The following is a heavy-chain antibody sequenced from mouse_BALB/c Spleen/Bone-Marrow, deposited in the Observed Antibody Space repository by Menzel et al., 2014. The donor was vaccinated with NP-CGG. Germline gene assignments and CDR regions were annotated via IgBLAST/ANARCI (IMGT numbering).Heavy chain of an antibody. V-gene: IGHV14-3*02. CDR2: IDPANGNT. D-gene: IGHD1-1*01. Sequence: DVKLVESGAELVKPGASVKLSCTASGFNIKDTYMHWGKQRPEQGLEWIGRIDPANGNTKYDPKFQGKATITADTSSNTAYLQLSSLTSEDTAVYYCANYYYGSSLFAYWAKGLWSLSLQ. J-gene: IGHJ3*01. CDR1: GFNIKDTY. CDR3: ANYYYGSSLFAY.